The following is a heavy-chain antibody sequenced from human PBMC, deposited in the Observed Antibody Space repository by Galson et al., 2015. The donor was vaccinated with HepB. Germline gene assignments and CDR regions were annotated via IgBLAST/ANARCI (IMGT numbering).Heavy chain of an antibody. CDR3: AKDRNYHFWRGSRTRDDTPSDY. D-gene: IGHD3-3*01. J-gene: IGHJ4*02. CDR1: GFTFSNYG. V-gene: IGHV3-30*18. CDR2: ISNDGNTE. Sequence: SLRLSCAASGFTFSNYGMHWVRQAPGKGLEWVAVISNDGNTEYYADYVKGRFTISRDNSQNTVYVQVNRLRTEDKALYYCAKDRNYHFWRGSRTRDDTPSDYWGQGTLVTVSS.